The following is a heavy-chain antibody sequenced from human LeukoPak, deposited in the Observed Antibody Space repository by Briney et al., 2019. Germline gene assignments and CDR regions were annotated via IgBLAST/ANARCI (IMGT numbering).Heavy chain of an antibody. J-gene: IGHJ3*02. V-gene: IGHV3-23*01. Sequence: PGGSLRLSRAASGFTFSSYDMSWVRQAPGRGLEWVSTMGGSTGRTYYADSVKGRFTISRDNSKNTLYLQMNSLRAEDTAVYYCARDLPSAGAFDIWGQGTMVTVSS. CDR3: ARDLPSAGAFDI. CDR1: GFTFSSYD. D-gene: IGHD3-10*01. CDR2: MGGSTGRT.